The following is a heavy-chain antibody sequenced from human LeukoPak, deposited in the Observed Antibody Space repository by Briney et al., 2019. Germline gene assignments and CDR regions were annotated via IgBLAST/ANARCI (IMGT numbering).Heavy chain of an antibody. CDR3: ARGIGYYGSGSYHVDYYYYMDV. CDR1: GGSISSYY. V-gene: IGHV4-59*01. J-gene: IGHJ6*03. D-gene: IGHD3-10*01. CDR2: IYYSGST. Sequence: SSETLSLTCTVSGGSISSYYWSWIRQPPGKGLEWIGYIYYSGSTNYNPSLKSRVTISVDTPKNQFSLKLSSVTAADTAVYYCARGIGYYGSGSYHVDYYYYMDVWGKGTTVTISS.